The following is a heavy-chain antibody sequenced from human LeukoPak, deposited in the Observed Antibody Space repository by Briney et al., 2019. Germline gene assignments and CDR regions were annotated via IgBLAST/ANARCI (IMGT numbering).Heavy chain of an antibody. CDR1: GFTFNNYT. J-gene: IGHJ4*02. Sequence: GGSLRLSCVASGFTFNNYTMRWVRQAPGKGLEWVSAISGSGDSTYYVDSVKGRFTISRDNSKNTLYLQMNSLRVEDTAVCYCTKPDCPSTSCYTLDYWGQGILVTVSS. D-gene: IGHD2-2*02. CDR3: TKPDCPSTSCYTLDY. V-gene: IGHV3-23*01. CDR2: ISGSGDST.